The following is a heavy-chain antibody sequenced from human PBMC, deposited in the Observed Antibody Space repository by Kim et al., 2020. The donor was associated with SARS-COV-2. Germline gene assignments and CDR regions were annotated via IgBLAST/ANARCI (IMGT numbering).Heavy chain of an antibody. V-gene: IGHV3-9*01. J-gene: IGHJ6*02. CDR3: EKAVGNYYYYGMDV. Sequence: ADSVKGRFTNSRDKAKKSLYLQMNSLRAEDTALYYCEKAVGNYYYYGMDVWGQGTTVTVSS.